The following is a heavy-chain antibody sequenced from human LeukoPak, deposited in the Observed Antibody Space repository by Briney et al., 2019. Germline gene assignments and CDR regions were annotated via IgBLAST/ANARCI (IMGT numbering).Heavy chain of an antibody. V-gene: IGHV3-7*03. D-gene: IGHD3-3*01. CDR1: GFTFSSYW. CDR2: IKQDGSEK. CDR3: ARVGGLRFLEWLSLYYYYGMDV. J-gene: IGHJ6*02. Sequence: GGSLRLSCAASGFTFSSYWMSWVRQAPGKGLEWVVNIKQDGSEKYYVDSVKGRFTISRDNAKNSLYLQMNSLRAEDTAVYYCARVGGLRFLEWLSLYYYYGMDVWGQGTTVTVSS.